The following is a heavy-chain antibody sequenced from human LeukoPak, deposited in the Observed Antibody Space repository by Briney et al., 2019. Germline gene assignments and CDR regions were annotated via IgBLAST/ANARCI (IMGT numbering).Heavy chain of an antibody. J-gene: IGHJ3*02. CDR2: IIPIFGTA. CDR3: ARGVRWLHEWDAFDI. Sequence: ASVKVSCKASGDTFSNYAINWVRQAPGQGLEWMGGIIPIFGTANYAQKFQGRVTITTDESTSTVYMELSSLRSEDTAVYYCARGVRWLHEWDAFDIWGQGTLVTVSS. D-gene: IGHD5-24*01. V-gene: IGHV1-69*05. CDR1: GDTFSNYA.